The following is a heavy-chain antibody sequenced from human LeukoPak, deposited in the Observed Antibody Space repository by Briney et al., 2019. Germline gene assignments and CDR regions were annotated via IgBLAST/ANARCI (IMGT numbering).Heavy chain of an antibody. J-gene: IGHJ4*02. CDR1: GFTITYYG. Sequence: GGSLRLSCAASGFTITYYGMHWVRQAPGKGLVWVSHINHDGSITNYADSVKGRFTISRDIAKNTLYLQMNSLGDEDTAVYYCTSDVCSLGESRGQGTLVTVSS. CDR2: INHDGSIT. D-gene: IGHD4-17*01. V-gene: IGHV3-74*01. CDR3: TSDVCSLGES.